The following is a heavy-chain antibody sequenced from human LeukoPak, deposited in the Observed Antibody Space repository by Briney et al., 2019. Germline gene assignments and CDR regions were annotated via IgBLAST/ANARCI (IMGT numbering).Heavy chain of an antibody. V-gene: IGHV3-33*01. CDR1: GFTFSSYG. Sequence: PGRSLRLACAASGFTFSSYGMHWVRQAPGKGLEWVAVIWYDGSNKYCADSVKGRFTISRDNSKNTLYLQMNSLRAEDTAVYYCASTTVTTSVYYYYYYAMDVWGQGTTVTVSS. J-gene: IGHJ6*02. D-gene: IGHD4-17*01. CDR3: ASTTVTTSVYYYYYYAMDV. CDR2: IWYDGSNK.